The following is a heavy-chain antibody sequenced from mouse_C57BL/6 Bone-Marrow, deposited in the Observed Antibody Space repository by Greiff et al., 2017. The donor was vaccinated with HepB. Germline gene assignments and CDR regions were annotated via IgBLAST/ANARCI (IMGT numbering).Heavy chain of an antibody. Sequence: VQRVESGAELVKPGASVKISCKASGYAFSSYWMNWVKQRPGKGLEWIGQIYPGDGDTNYNGKFKGKATLTADKSSSTAYMQLSSLTSEDSAVYFCARSWLLRLYAMDYWGQGTSVTVSS. V-gene: IGHV1-80*01. CDR2: IYPGDGDT. CDR3: ARSWLLRLYAMDY. D-gene: IGHD1-2*01. CDR1: GYAFSSYW. J-gene: IGHJ4*01.